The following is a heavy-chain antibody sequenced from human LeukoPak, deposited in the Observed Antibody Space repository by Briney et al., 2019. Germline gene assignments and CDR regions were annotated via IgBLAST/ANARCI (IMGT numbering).Heavy chain of an antibody. CDR2: VYYSGST. V-gene: IGHV4-61*08. J-gene: IGHJ4*02. D-gene: IGHD3-10*01. CDR1: GGSISSGDYY. Sequence: PSETLSLTCTVSGGSISSGDYYWSWIRQPPGKGLECIGYVYYSGSTDYNPSLKSRLTISVDNSMNQFSLKLSSVTAADTAVYYCARAPYHGSGSYYFGGWGQGTLVTVSS. CDR3: ARAPYHGSGSYYFGG.